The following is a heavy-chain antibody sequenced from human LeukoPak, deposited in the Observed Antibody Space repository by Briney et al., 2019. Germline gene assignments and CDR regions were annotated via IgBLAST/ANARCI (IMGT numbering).Heavy chain of an antibody. V-gene: IGHV3-23*01. Sequence: PGASLRLSCAASGFTFSSYAMSWVRQAPGKGLEWVSAISGSGGSTYYADSVKGRFTISRDNSKNTLYLQMSSLRAEDTAVYYCAKGPYDYVWGSYPVYWGQGTLVTVSS. J-gene: IGHJ4*02. D-gene: IGHD3-16*02. CDR1: GFTFSSYA. CDR2: ISGSGGST. CDR3: AKGPYDYVWGSYPVY.